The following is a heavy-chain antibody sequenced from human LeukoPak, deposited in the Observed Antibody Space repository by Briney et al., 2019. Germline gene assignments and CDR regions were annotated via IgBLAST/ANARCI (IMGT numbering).Heavy chain of an antibody. CDR3: AKEDYVSSRGVSSRYGMDV. Sequence: GGSLRLSCAASGFTFSSYAMSWVRQAPGKGLEWVSAISGSGGSTYYADSVKGRFTISRDNSKNTLYLLMDSLRAEDTAVYYCAKEDYVSSRGVSSRYGMDVWGQGTTVTVSS. D-gene: IGHD3-10*01. J-gene: IGHJ6*01. V-gene: IGHV3-23*01. CDR2: ISGSGGST. CDR1: GFTFSSYA.